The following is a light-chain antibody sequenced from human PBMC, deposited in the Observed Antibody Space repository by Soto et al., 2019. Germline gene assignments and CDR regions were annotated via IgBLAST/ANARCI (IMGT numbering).Light chain of an antibody. CDR1: QSISSW. V-gene: IGKV1-5*03. J-gene: IGKJ5*01. CDR2: KAS. CDR3: QQYNSYPLP. Sequence: DIQMTQSPSTLSASVGDRVTITCRASQSISSWLAWYQQKPGKAPKLLIYKASSLESGVPSSFSGSGSGTEFTLPISSLQPDVFATYSCQQYNSYPLPFGHGTGLDI.